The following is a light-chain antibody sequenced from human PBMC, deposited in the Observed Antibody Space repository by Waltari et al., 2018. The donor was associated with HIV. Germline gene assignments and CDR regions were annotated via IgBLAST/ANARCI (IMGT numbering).Light chain of an antibody. CDR2: GNN. V-gene: IGLV1-40*01. Sequence: QFVLTQPPSVSGAPGQRVTLSCTGTSPNIGAGYDVHWYQQIPGRAPNLLIYGNNNRPSGVPDRFSGSKSGTLASLAISGLQAEDEADYYCQSYDSSLSGSGVVFGGGTKLTVL. CDR3: QSYDSSLSGSGVV. CDR1: SPNIGAGYD. J-gene: IGLJ2*01.